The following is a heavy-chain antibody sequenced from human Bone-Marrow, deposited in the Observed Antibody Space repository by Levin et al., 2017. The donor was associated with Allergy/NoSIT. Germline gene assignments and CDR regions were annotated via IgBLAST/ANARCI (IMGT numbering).Heavy chain of an antibody. J-gene: IGHJ6*03. Sequence: SQTLSLTCSVSGGSISSGRYYFTWVRQSTGKGLEWIGRIYTTGSTNYNPSLESRVTISRDTFKKEVYLTLSSVTAADTAVYYCARDRLASLYYYSMDVWGRGTTVIVSS. CDR3: ARDRLASLYYYSMDV. CDR1: GGSISSGRYY. V-gene: IGHV4-61*02. CDR2: IYTTGST.